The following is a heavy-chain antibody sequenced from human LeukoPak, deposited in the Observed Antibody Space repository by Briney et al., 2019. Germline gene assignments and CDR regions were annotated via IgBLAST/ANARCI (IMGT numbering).Heavy chain of an antibody. Sequence: PSETLSLTCSVSGDSISYYYWNWNRQPPGKALEWIGYIDHSGSTNYNPSLKSRVTISVDTSKNQFSLRLRSMTAADTAVYYCARDVSRGRYFSAFDMWGQGTMVTVSS. CDR1: GDSISYYY. CDR3: ARDVSRGRYFSAFDM. CDR2: IDHSGST. D-gene: IGHD1-26*01. V-gene: IGHV4-59*01. J-gene: IGHJ3*02.